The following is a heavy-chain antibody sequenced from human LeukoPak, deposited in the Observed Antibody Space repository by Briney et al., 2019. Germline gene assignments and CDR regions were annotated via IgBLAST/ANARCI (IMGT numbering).Heavy chain of an antibody. CDR1: GGSISSCY. V-gene: IGHV4-59*08. J-gene: IGHJ5*01. CDR3: ARVLGYCTNGVCYKNWSDS. D-gene: IGHD2-8*01. CDR2: IYYSGST. Sequence: SETLSLTCTVSGGSISSCYWSWIRHPPGKGLEWVWYIYYSGSTNYSPSLKSRVTISVDTSKNQFSLKLSSVTAADTAVYYCARVLGYCTNGVCYKNWSDSWGQGTLVTVSS.